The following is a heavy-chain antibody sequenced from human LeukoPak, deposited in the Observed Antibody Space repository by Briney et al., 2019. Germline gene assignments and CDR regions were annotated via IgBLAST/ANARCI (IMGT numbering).Heavy chain of an antibody. J-gene: IGHJ6*03. CDR1: GGSISSYY. Sequence: SETLSLTCTVSGGSISSYYWSWIRQPPGKGLEWIGYIYYSGSTNYNPSLKSRVTISVDMSKNQFSLKLSSVTAADTAVYYCARGITMVRGENYYMDVWGKGTTVTISS. V-gene: IGHV4-59*01. CDR2: IYYSGST. D-gene: IGHD3-10*01. CDR3: ARGITMVRGENYYMDV.